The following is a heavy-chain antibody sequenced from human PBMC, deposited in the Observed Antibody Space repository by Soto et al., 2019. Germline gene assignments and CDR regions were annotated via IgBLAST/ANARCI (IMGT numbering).Heavy chain of an antibody. V-gene: IGHV1-8*01. CDR1: GYTFTNYE. J-gene: IGHJ5*02. D-gene: IGHD2-15*01. CDR3: ARGRGGHCRGGTCYQFLDP. Sequence: ASVKVSCKASGYTFTNYETIWVRQATGQGLEWMGWMNPNSGDTAYAQKFQGRVTLTRDTSINTAYMELSSLRYEDTAVYYCARGRGGHCRGGTCYQFLDPWGQGTLVTVSS. CDR2: MNPNSGDT.